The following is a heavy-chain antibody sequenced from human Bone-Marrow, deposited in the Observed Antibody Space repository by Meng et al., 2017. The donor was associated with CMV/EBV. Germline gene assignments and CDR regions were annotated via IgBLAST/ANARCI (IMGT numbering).Heavy chain of an antibody. CDR1: GYTFSSYG. J-gene: IGHJ6*02. D-gene: IGHD2-2*02. V-gene: IGHV1-18*01. Sequence: ASVKVSCKASGYTFSSYGISWVRQAPGQGLEWMGWISAYNGNTNFAQKLQGRVTMTTDTSTSTAYLELRSLRSDDTAVYYCARDPDCSSTNCYTSSYGMDVWAQGTTVTVSS. CDR3: ARDPDCSSTNCYTSSYGMDV. CDR2: ISAYNGNT.